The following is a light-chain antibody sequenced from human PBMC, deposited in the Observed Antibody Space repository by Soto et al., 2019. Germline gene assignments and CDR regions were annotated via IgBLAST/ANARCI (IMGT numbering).Light chain of an antibody. Sequence: QSVLTQPASVSGSPGQSITISCTGTHSDVGSYNLVSWYQQHPGKAPKVIIYEVSERPSGVSDRFSGSKSGNTASLMISGXXXXXXXXYYCCSYAGSTTQTYVFGSGTKLTVL. CDR3: CSYAGSTTQTYV. CDR2: EVS. V-gene: IGLV2-23*02. J-gene: IGLJ1*01. CDR1: HSDVGSYNL.